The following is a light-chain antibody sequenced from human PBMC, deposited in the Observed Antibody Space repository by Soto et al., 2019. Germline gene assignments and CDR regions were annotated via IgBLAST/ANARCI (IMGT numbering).Light chain of an antibody. Sequence: EIVMTQSPATLSVSPGETASLSCRASQSAGNFLAWYQQKPGQAPRLLIYYISTRATGIPARFSGSGSGTEFTLTINSLQSEDSAVYYCQQYGSSPPSFGQGTKLEIK. CDR2: YIS. CDR1: QSAGNF. V-gene: IGKV3D-15*01. J-gene: IGKJ2*01. CDR3: QQYGSSPPS.